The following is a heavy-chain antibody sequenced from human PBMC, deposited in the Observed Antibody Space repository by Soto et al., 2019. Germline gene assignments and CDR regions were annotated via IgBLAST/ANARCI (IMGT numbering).Heavy chain of an antibody. Sequence: VRLVQAGAEVKKRGSSVKVSCKVSGGTLSSYSISWVRQAPGQGLEWMGGIIPVFGTSNHAQKFQVRVTLRAHESGDTVHMALVSLRGEDPAVYYCATDVATSGWYHRFDYWGQGPRVTVSS. V-gene: IGHV1-69*12. D-gene: IGHD6-19*01. CDR3: ATDVATSGWYHRFDY. J-gene: IGHJ4*02. CDR1: GGTLSSYS. CDR2: IIPVFGTS.